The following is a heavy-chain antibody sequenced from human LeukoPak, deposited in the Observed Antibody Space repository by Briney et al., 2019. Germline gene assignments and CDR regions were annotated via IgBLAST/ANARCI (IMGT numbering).Heavy chain of an antibody. D-gene: IGHD3-22*01. Sequence: GGSLRLSCAASGFTFSSYSMNWVRQAPGKGLEWVAVISYDGSNKYYADSVKGRFTISRDNSKNTLYLQMNSLRAEDTAVYYCARDFKYYDSSGYLWGQGTLVTVSS. CDR3: ARDFKYYDSSGYL. CDR2: ISYDGSNK. J-gene: IGHJ4*02. CDR1: GFTFSSYS. V-gene: IGHV3-30*03.